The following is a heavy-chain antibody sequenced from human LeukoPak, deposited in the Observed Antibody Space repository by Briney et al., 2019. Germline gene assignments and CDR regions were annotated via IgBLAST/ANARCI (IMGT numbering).Heavy chain of an antibody. CDR1: GFIFSDYW. V-gene: IGHV3-7*03. J-gene: IGHJ2*01. Sequence: GGSLRLSCAASGFIFSDYWMSWVRQAPGKGLEWVAITKPDGSDKYYVDSMKGRFTISRDNAKNALYLQMNSLRADDTAMYYCARRGFFDLWGRGTLVSVSS. CDR2: TKPDGSDK. CDR3: ARRGFFDL.